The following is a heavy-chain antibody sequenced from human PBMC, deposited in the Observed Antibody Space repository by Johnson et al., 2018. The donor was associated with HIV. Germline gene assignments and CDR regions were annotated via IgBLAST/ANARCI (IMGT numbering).Heavy chain of an antibody. D-gene: IGHD5-24*01. CDR1: GFTFSSYA. Sequence: VQLVESGGGLAQPGGALRLSCAASGFTFSSYAMSWVRQAPGKGLEWVSGISGSGGSTYYADSVRGRVTISRYNSKNTLYLQMNSLRAEDTAVYYCARACRDGYTCDVYDIWGQGTMVTVSS. CDR3: ARACRDGYTCDVYDI. CDR2: ISGSGGST. J-gene: IGHJ3*02. V-gene: IGHV3-23*04.